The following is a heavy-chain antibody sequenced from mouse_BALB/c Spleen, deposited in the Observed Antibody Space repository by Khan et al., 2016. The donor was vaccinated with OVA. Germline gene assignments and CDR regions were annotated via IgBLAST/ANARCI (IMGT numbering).Heavy chain of an antibody. CDR1: GFSLSRYS. J-gene: IGHJ4*01. CDR2: IWSGGST. CDR3: ARNKYGNYVSLGY. V-gene: IGHV2-6-4*01. Sequence: QVQLKQSGPGLVAPSQSLSITCTVSGFSLSRYSVHWVRQAPGKGLEWLGMIWSGGSTDYNPGLGSRLRLSKYNSQSQVYLNITSLQTAGTAMYYCARNKYGNYVSLGYWGQGTSVPVSS. D-gene: IGHD2-10*02.